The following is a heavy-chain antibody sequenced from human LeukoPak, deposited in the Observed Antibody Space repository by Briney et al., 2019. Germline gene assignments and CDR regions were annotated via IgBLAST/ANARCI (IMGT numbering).Heavy chain of an antibody. CDR2: ISSGYTT. J-gene: IGHJ4*02. D-gene: IGHD3-10*01. CDR1: GFTFKTYG. CDR3: AKDFAQEGTHSVDY. V-gene: IGHV3-23*01. Sequence: GSLRLSCAASGFTFKTYGMGWVRQAPGKGLEWVSGISSGYTTYYADSVKGRFIISRDNSKNTLFLQMNSLRAEDTAVYYCAKDFAQEGTHSVDYWGQGTVVTVSS.